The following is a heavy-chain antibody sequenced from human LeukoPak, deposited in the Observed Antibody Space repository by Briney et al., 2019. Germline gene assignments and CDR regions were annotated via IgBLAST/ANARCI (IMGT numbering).Heavy chain of an antibody. D-gene: IGHD2-15*01. CDR1: GYTFTGYY. CDR3: ARTRTYCSGGSCSPNDAFDI. Sequence: ASVKVSCKASGYTFTGYYMHWVRQAPGQGLEWTGWINPNSGGTNYVQKFQGRVTMTRDTSISTAYMELSRLRSDDTAVYYCARTRTYCSGGSCSPNDAFDIWGQGTMVTVSS. V-gene: IGHV1-2*02. CDR2: INPNSGGT. J-gene: IGHJ3*02.